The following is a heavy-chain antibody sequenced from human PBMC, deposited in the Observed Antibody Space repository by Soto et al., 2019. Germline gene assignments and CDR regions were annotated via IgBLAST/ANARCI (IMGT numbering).Heavy chain of an antibody. CDR2: INPNSGST. CDR3: ARVAYYDFWSGYYKGALDY. J-gene: IGHJ4*02. V-gene: IGHV1-2*04. D-gene: IGHD3-3*01. Sequence: ASVKVSCKASGYNFTVYYMHWVRQSPGQGLEWMGWINPNSGSTNYAQKFQGWVTMTRDTSISTAYMELSRLRSDYTALYYCARVAYYDFWSGYYKGALDYWGQGTLVTVSS. CDR1: GYNFTVYY.